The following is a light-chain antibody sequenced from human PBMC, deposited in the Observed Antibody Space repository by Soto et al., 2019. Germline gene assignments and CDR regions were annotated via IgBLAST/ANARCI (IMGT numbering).Light chain of an antibody. CDR1: QGISNY. CDR2: APS. V-gene: IGKV1-27*01. CDR3: QKYNSAPWT. J-gene: IGKJ1*01. Sequence: DIQMTQSPSSLSASVGDRVTITCRASQGISNYLACYQQKPGKVPKLLIYAPSTLQSGVPSRFSGSGSGTYFTLTISSLQPKDVATYYCQKYNSAPWTFGQGTKVEIK.